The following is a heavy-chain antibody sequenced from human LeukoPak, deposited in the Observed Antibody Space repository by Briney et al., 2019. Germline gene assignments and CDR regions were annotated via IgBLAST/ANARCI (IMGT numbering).Heavy chain of an antibody. V-gene: IGHV3-23*01. CDR1: GFTFSSYA. D-gene: IGHD4-23*01. J-gene: IGHJ4*02. CDR2: ISGSGGST. CDR3: AKDLYYGGYFDY. Sequence: GGSLGLSCAASGFTFSSYAMSWVRQAPGKGLEWVSAISGSGGSTYYADSVQGRFTISRDKSKNTLYLHMNRLRAEDTAVYYCAKDLYYGGYFDYWGQGTLVTVSS.